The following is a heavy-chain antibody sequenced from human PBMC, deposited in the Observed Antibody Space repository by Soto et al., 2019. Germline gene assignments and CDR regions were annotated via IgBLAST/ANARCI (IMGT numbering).Heavy chain of an antibody. Sequence: QVQLLESGPGLVKPSETLSLTCTVSGGSISSYYWSWIRQPPGKGLEWIGYIYYSGSTNYNPSLKSRVTISVDTSKNQFSLKLSSVTAADTAVYYCARDNGYSYGYTLDHWGQGTLVTVSS. CDR3: ARDNGYSYGYTLDH. CDR2: IYYSGST. D-gene: IGHD5-18*01. V-gene: IGHV4-59*01. J-gene: IGHJ4*02. CDR1: GGSISSYY.